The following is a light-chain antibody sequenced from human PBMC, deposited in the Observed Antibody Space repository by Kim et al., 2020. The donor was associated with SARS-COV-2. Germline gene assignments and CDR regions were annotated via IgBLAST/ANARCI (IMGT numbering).Light chain of an antibody. Sequence: CTLSSGYSNYKVDWYQQRPGKGPRFGMRVGTGGIVGSKGDGIPDRFSVLGSGLNRYLTIKNIQEEDESDYHCGADHGSGSNFVYVFGTGTKVTVL. CDR1: SGYSNYK. V-gene: IGLV9-49*01. CDR2: VGTGGIVG. CDR3: GADHGSGSNFVYV. J-gene: IGLJ1*01.